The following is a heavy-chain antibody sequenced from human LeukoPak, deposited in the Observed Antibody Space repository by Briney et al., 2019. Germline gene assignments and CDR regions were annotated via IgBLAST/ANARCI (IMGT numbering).Heavy chain of an antibody. V-gene: IGHV4-30-4*08. CDR2: IYYSGST. CDR1: GGSISSGDYY. D-gene: IGHD6-6*01. CDR3: AIAEEQLARSFDY. J-gene: IGHJ4*02. Sequence: SETLSLTCTVSGGSISSGDYYWSWIRQPPGKGLEWIGYIYYSGSTYYNPSLKSRVTISVDTSKNQFSLKLSSVTAADTAVYYCAIAEEQLARSFDYWGQGTLVTVSS.